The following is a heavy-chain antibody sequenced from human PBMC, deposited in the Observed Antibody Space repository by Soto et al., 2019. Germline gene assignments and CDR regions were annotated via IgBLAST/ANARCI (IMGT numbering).Heavy chain of an antibody. CDR2: ISYDGSSK. CDR1: GFIFSTYS. D-gene: IGHD2-15*01. CDR3: ARDLERPCSGGRCSSSDYYYTMDV. J-gene: IGHJ6*02. Sequence: PGGSLRLSCAASGFIFSTYSMHWVRQAPGKGLEWVSVISYDGSSKYYVDSVKGRFTISRDSSKNTLYLQMDSLRAEDTAMYYCARDLERPCSGGRCSSSDYYYTMDVWGQGTTVTVSS. V-gene: IGHV3-30-3*01.